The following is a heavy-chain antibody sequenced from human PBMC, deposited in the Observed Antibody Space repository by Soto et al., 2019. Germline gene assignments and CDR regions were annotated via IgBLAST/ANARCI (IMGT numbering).Heavy chain of an antibody. D-gene: IGHD3-16*01. V-gene: IGHV1-18*01. CDR2: ISTYNGNT. CDR3: ARGEIDYDTETYLGAFDI. J-gene: IGHJ3*02. Sequence: QVHLVQSGAEVKKPGASVKVSCKASGYTFTSYGITWVRQATGQGLEWMVWISTYNGNTNYAQTFQGRVVMTTDTSMNTVDMELRSMRVYDTAVYYFARGEIDYDTETYLGAFDIWCQGTMVTVST. CDR1: GYTFTSYG.